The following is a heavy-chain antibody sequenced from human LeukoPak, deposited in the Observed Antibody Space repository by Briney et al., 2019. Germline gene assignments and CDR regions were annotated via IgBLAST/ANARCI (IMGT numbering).Heavy chain of an antibody. CDR1: GFTFSSYA. CDR3: AKDRPGYYGSGSYYNHWLEGHN. CDR2: ISGSGGST. Sequence: GGSLLLSCAASGFTFSSYAMSWVRQAPGKGLEWVSAISGSGGSTYYADSVKGRFTISRDNSKNTLYLQMNSLRAEDTAVYYCAKDRPGYYGSGSYYNHWLEGHNWGQGTLVTVSS. V-gene: IGHV3-23*01. D-gene: IGHD3-10*01. J-gene: IGHJ4*02.